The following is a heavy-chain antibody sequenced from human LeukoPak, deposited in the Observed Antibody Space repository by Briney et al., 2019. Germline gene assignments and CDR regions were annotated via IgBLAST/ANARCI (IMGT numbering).Heavy chain of an antibody. CDR3: GSGSSV. J-gene: IGHJ4*02. Sequence: GGSLRLSCATSGFTFSSFSMHWVRQTPGKGLEWVAYITRSSSRIHYADSVKGRFTISRDNDENSLYLQMDSLRVEDTAVYYCGSGSSVWGQGTLVTVSS. CDR1: GFTFSSFS. D-gene: IGHD1-26*01. CDR2: ITRSSSRI. V-gene: IGHV3-48*01.